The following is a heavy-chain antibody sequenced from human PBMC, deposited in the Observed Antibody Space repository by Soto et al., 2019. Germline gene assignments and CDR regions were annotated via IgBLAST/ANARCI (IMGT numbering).Heavy chain of an antibody. Sequence: QVQLVQSGAEVKKPGASVKVSCKASGYTFTSYDINWVRQATGQGLEWMGWMHPHSGNTGYAQKFQGRVTMTRNTSISTAYMELSSLRSEDTAVYYCASALGYCCSTSCWNWFDPWGQGTLVTVSS. CDR1: GYTFTSYD. D-gene: IGHD2-2*01. J-gene: IGHJ5*02. CDR2: MHPHSGNT. CDR3: ASALGYCCSTSCWNWFDP. V-gene: IGHV1-8*01.